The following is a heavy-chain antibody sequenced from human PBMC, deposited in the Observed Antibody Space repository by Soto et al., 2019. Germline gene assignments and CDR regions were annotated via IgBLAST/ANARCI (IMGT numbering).Heavy chain of an antibody. Sequence: QVQLVQSGAEVKKPGASVKVSCKASGYTFTSYYMHWVRQAPGQALEWMGIINPSGGSTSYAQKFQGRVNMTRDTSTSTVYMELSSLRSEDTAVYYCAREYCTNGVCYSPLDYWGQGTLVTVSS. V-gene: IGHV1-46*01. J-gene: IGHJ4*02. CDR2: INPSGGST. CDR1: GYTFTSYY. CDR3: AREYCTNGVCYSPLDY. D-gene: IGHD2-8*01.